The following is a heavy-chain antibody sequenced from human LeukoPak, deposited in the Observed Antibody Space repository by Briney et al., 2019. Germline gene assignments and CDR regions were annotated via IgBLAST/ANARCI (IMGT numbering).Heavy chain of an antibody. V-gene: IGHV4-38-2*02. D-gene: IGHD5-12*01. CDR2: VDHSGAT. J-gene: IGHJ4*02. Sequence: PSETLSLTCSVSGYSVSRGYYWGWIRQPPGKGLEWIGGVDHSGATYYNPSLKSRVTLSVDTSKNQFSLKLSSVTAADTAVYYCAGHYTGYDDFDYWGQGTLVTVSS. CDR1: GYSVSRGYY. CDR3: AGHYTGYDDFDY.